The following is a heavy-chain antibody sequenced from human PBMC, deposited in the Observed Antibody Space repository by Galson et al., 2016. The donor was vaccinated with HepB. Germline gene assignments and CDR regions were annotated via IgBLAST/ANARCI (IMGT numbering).Heavy chain of an antibody. J-gene: IGHJ5*02. Sequence: LSLTCTVSFGSIYTHYWSWIRQPPGKGLEWIGYLYYSGSTNYNPSLKSRVTISVDMSKNQFSLRLTSVTAADTAVYYCARHVGGTGGRFDPWGPGMLVTVSS. CDR1: FGSIYTHY. CDR3: ARHVGGTGGRFDP. CDR2: LYYSGST. D-gene: IGHD7-27*01. V-gene: IGHV4-59*08.